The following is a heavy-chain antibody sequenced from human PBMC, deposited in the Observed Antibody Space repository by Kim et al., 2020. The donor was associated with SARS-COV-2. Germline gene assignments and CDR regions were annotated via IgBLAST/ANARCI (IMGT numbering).Heavy chain of an antibody. CDR1: GGSFSGYY. J-gene: IGHJ4*02. CDR2: INHSGST. CDR3: ARGGRLYSGWYLKDFDY. Sequence: SETLSLTCAVYGGSFSGYYWSWIRQPPGKGLEWIGEINHSGSTNYNPSFKSRVTITVDTSKNQFSLELSSVTAADTAVYYCARGGRLYSGWYLKDFDYWGQGTLVTVSS. V-gene: IGHV4-34*01. D-gene: IGHD6-19*01.